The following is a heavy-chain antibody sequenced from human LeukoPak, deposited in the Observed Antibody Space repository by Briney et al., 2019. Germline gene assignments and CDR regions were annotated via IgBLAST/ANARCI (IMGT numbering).Heavy chain of an antibody. CDR3: ARDTPGATGSFDY. V-gene: IGHV3-53*01. CDR2: ISSGGST. CDR1: GFTFSSHA. D-gene: IGHD5-12*01. Sequence: PGGSLRLSCAASGFTFSSHAMHWVRQAPGKGLECISLISSGGSTNYAESVRGRFTISRESSKNTLYLQMHSLRVEDTALYYCARDTPGATGSFDYWGQGTLVTVSS. J-gene: IGHJ4*02.